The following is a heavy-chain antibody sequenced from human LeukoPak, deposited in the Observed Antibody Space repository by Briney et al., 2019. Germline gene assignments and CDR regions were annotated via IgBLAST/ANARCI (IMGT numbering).Heavy chain of an antibody. CDR3: AKDPYYYDTSGYNGDY. D-gene: IGHD3-22*01. CDR1: GFTFSDYA. J-gene: IGHJ4*02. Sequence: GGSLRLSCAASGFTFSDYAMHWVRQAPGKGLEWVAVLSYGGTNKYYADSVKGRFTISRDNSKNTLFLQMNSLRAEDTAVYYCAKDPYYYDTSGYNGDYWGQGTPVTVSS. V-gene: IGHV3-30-3*01. CDR2: LSYGGTNK.